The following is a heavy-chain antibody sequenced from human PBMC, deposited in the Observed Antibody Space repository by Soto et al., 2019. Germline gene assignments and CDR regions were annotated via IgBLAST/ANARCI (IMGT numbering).Heavy chain of an antibody. Sequence: QVQLVQSGAEVKKPGSSVKVSCKASGGTFSSYAISWVPQAPGQGLEWMGGIIPIFGTANYAQKFQGRVTITADKSTSTAYMDLSSLRSEDTAVYYCARGSPYYYGSGNWFDPWGQGTLVTLSS. J-gene: IGHJ5*02. V-gene: IGHV1-69*06. D-gene: IGHD3-10*01. CDR1: GGTFSSYA. CDR3: ARGSPYYYGSGNWFDP. CDR2: IIPIFGTA.